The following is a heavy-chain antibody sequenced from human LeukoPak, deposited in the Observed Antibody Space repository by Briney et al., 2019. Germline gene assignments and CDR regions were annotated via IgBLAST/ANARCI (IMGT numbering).Heavy chain of an antibody. Sequence: TSETLSLTCAVYGGSFSGYYWSWIRQPPGKGLEWIWEINHSGSTNYNPSLKRRVTISVDTYKNQFSLKLSSVSDADTAVYYCAVYCSSTSCSVDYWGQGTLVTVSS. J-gene: IGHJ4*02. CDR1: GGSFSGYY. CDR2: INHSGST. CDR3: AVYCSSTSCSVDY. V-gene: IGHV4-34*01. D-gene: IGHD2-2*01.